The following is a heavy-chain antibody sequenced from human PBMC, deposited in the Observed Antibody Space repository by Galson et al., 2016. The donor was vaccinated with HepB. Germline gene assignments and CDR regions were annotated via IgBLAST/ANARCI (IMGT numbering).Heavy chain of an antibody. CDR2: INFEGSFI. V-gene: IGHV3-21*06. CDR3: TRDFSSQRRAFDI. D-gene: IGHD2-15*01. CDR1: GFSFSGYH. J-gene: IGHJ3*02. Sequence: SLRLSCAASGFSFSGYHISWVRQAPGKGLEWVSFINFEGSFIQYGDSVKGRFTISRDNAKNSVYLQMNGLRAEDTAIYYCTRDFSSQRRAFDIWGQGTMVTVSS.